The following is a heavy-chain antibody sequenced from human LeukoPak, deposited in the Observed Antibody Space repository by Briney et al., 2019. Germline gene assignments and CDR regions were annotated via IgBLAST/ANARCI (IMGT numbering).Heavy chain of an antibody. V-gene: IGHV3-7*01. CDR3: ASGAGTTSYRY. CDR1: GFSLSSYW. CDR2: TKQDGSEK. Sequence: PGGSLRLSCAVSGFSLSSYWMSWVRQAPGKGLEWVANTKQDGSEKYYVDSVRGRFTISRESDKISLYVKMNSVRAEDTAVYYCASGAGTTSYRYWGQGTLVTVSS. J-gene: IGHJ4*02. D-gene: IGHD1-1*01.